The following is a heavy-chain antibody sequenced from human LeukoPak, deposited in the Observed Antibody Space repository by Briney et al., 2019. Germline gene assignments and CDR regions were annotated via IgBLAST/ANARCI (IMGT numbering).Heavy chain of an antibody. Sequence: PSEILSLTCAVSGYSISSGYYWDWIRQPPGKGLEWIGYIYYSGSTYYNPSLKSRVTISVDTSKNQFSLKLSSVTAADTAVYYCARGTDYYDSSGFDYWGQGTLVTVSS. J-gene: IGHJ4*02. V-gene: IGHV4-30-4*08. CDR2: IYYSGST. CDR1: GYSISSGYY. D-gene: IGHD3-22*01. CDR3: ARGTDYYDSSGFDY.